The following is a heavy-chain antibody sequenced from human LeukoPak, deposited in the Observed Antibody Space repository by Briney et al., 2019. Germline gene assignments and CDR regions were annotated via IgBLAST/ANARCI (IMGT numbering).Heavy chain of an antibody. J-gene: IGHJ4*02. Sequence: ASVKVSCKASGYTFTSYAMHWVRQAPGQRLEWMGWINAGNGNTKYSQKFQGRVTITRDTSASTAYMELSSLRSEDTAVYYCARAERGEAAQSTDYWGQGTLVTVSS. V-gene: IGHV1-3*01. CDR2: INAGNGNT. CDR3: ARAERGEAAQSTDY. D-gene: IGHD3-16*01. CDR1: GYTFTSYA.